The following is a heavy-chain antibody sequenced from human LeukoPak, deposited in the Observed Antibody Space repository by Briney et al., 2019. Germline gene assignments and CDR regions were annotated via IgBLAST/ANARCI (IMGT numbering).Heavy chain of an antibody. CDR1: GFTFSGYA. CDR3: AKSGTITTSFDY. J-gene: IGHJ4*02. D-gene: IGHD3-22*01. Sequence: GGSLRLSRAASGFTFSGYAMSWVRQAPGKGLEWVSAISGSGGSTYYADSVKGRFTISRDNSKNTLYVQMNSLRAEDTAVYYCAKSGTITTSFDYWGQGTLVTVSS. V-gene: IGHV3-23*01. CDR2: ISGSGGST.